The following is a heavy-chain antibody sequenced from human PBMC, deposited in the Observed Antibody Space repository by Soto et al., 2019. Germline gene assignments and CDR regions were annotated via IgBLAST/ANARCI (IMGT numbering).Heavy chain of an antibody. CDR3: AREPRYCRGGSCSITGDAFDI. CDR2: ISNRGDT. V-gene: IGHV3-66*01. CDR1: GFIVSDTY. J-gene: IGHJ3*02. Sequence: EVQLVESGGGLVQPGGSLRLSCTASGFIVSDTYMNWVRQAPGKGLEWVSVISNRGDTHYADSVRGRFSISRDIADNTVHLQMNNLRVEDTAVYYCAREPRYCRGGSCSITGDAFDIWGQGTMVTVSS. D-gene: IGHD2-15*01.